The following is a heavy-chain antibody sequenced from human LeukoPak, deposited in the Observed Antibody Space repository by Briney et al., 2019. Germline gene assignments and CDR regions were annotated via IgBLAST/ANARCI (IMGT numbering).Heavy chain of an antibody. CDR3: AKDRRTYYDFWSGLGAFDI. CDR2: ISYDGSNK. Sequence: GGSLRLSCAASGFTFSSYGMHWVRQAPGKGLEWVAVISYDGSNKYYADSVKGRFTISRDNSKNTLYLQMNSLRAEDTAVYYCAKDRRTYYDFWSGLGAFDIWGQGTMVTVSS. J-gene: IGHJ3*02. CDR1: GFTFSSYG. D-gene: IGHD3-3*01. V-gene: IGHV3-30*18.